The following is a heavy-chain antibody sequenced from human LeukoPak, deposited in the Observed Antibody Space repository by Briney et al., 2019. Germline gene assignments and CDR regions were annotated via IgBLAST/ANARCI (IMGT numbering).Heavy chain of an antibody. CDR1: GYTFTGYY. Sequence: GASVKVSCKASGYTFTGYYMHWVRQAPGQGLEWMGWINPNSGGTNYAQKFQGRVTMTRDTSISTAYMELSRLRSDDTAVYYCAKVLGRHLWFGELYPYDYWGQGTLVTVSS. CDR2: INPNSGGT. J-gene: IGHJ4*02. D-gene: IGHD3-10*01. V-gene: IGHV1-2*02. CDR3: AKVLGRHLWFGELYPYDY.